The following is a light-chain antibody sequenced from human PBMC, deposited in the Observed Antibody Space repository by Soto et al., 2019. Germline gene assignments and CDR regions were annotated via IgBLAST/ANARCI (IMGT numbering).Light chain of an antibody. CDR1: QSVSSSY. CDR2: DTS. CDR3: QQYGTSEII. Sequence: EIALTQSPDTLSLSLGERATLSCRASQSVSSSYLAWYRQKPGQAPRLLIYDTSSRATGIPDRFSGSGSGTDLTLTITRLEPEDFAVFYCQQYGTSEIIFGQGTRLEIK. V-gene: IGKV3-20*01. J-gene: IGKJ5*01.